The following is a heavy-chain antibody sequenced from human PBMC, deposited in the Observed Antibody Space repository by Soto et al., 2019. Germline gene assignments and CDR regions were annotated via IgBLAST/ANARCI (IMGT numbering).Heavy chain of an antibody. CDR1: GFTFSSYA. Sequence: GGSLRLSCAASGFTFSSYAMSWVRQAPGKGLEWVSAISGSGGSTYYADSVKGRFTISRDNSKNTLYLQMNSLRAEDTAVYYCAKNTYYDILTGYVRGVGFDYWGQGTLVTVSS. CDR3: AKNTYYDILTGYVRGVGFDY. D-gene: IGHD3-9*01. V-gene: IGHV3-23*01. J-gene: IGHJ4*02. CDR2: ISGSGGST.